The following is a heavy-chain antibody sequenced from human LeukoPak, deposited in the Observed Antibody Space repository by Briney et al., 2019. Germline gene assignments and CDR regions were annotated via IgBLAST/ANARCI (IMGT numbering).Heavy chain of an antibody. D-gene: IGHD5-18*01. V-gene: IGHV3-21*01. J-gene: IGHJ4*02. CDR1: GFTFSSYS. Sequence: GRSLRLSCAASGFTFSSYSMNWVRQAPGKGLEWVSSISSSSSYIYYADSVKGRFTISRDNAKNALYLQMNSLRAEDTAVYYCARVSGEGGWIQLWYLDYWGQGTLVTVSS. CDR3: ARVSGEGGWIQLWYLDY. CDR2: ISSSSSYI.